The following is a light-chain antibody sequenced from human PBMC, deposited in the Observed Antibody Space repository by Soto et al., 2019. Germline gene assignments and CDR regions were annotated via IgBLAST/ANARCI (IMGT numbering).Light chain of an antibody. CDR1: QSVRSN. CDR3: QQYNNWPPIT. J-gene: IGKJ5*01. CDR2: GAS. V-gene: IGKV3-15*01. Sequence: EVVMTQSRATMSASPGDIITLSCXXSQSVRSNLAWYQQKPGQSPRLLIYGASTRATGIPARFSGSGSGTEFTLTISSLQSEDFAVYYCQQYNNWPPITFGQGTRLEI.